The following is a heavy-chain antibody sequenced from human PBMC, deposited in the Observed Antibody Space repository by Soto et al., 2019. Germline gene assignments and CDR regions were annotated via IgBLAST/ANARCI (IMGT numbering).Heavy chain of an antibody. CDR3: ASSYGSGYRAFDY. Sequence: QVQLVQSGAEEKKPGSSVRVSCKASGDTFTFYSINWVRQAPGLGLEWMGRINPILSMSNYAQRFQGRVTMTADKCPSTAYMELSSLRSEDTAMYYCASSYGSGYRAFDYWGQGALVTVSS. V-gene: IGHV1-69*02. CDR1: GDTFTFYS. D-gene: IGHD3-10*01. J-gene: IGHJ4*02. CDR2: INPILSMS.